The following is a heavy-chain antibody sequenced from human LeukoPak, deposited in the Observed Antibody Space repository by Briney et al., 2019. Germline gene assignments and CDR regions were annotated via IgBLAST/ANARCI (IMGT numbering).Heavy chain of an antibody. J-gene: IGHJ5*02. Sequence: ASVKVSCKVSGYTLTELSMHWVRQAPGKGLEWMGGFDPEDGETIYAQKFQGRVTMTEDTSIDTAYMELSSLRSEDTAVYYCATRDCSGGSCQGEWWFDPWGQGTLVTVSA. CDR1: GYTLTELS. V-gene: IGHV1-24*01. CDR2: FDPEDGET. CDR3: ATRDCSGGSCQGEWWFDP. D-gene: IGHD2-15*01.